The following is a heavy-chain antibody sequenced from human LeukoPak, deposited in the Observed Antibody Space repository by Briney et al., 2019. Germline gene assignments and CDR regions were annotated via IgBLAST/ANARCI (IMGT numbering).Heavy chain of an antibody. CDR1: GYTFTSYY. CDR2: ISAYNGNT. J-gene: IGHJ4*02. V-gene: IGHV1-18*04. Sequence: GASVKVSCKASGYTFTSYYMHWVRQAPGQGLEWMGWISAYNGNTNYAQKLQGRVTMTTDTSTSTAYMELRSLRSDDTAVYYCARDMVAGLYYFDYWGQGTLVTVSS. CDR3: ARDMVAGLYYFDY. D-gene: IGHD6-19*01.